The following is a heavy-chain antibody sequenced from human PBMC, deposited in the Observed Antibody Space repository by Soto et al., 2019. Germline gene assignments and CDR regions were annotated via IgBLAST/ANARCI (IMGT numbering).Heavy chain of an antibody. J-gene: IGHJ4*02. V-gene: IGHV4-59*01. Sequence: LSLTCTVSGGSISSYYWSWIRQPPGKGLEWIGYIYYSGSTNYNPSLKSRVTISVDTSKNQFSLKPSAVTAADTAVYYCARDRGIGGSSNFDYWGQGTLVTVSS. CDR1: GGSISSYY. CDR2: IYYSGST. CDR3: ARDRGIGGSSNFDY. D-gene: IGHD1-26*01.